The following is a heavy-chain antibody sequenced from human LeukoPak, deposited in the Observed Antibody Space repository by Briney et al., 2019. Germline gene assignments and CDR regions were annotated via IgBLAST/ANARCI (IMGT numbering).Heavy chain of an antibody. CDR2: IYYSGST. J-gene: IGHJ4*02. CDR3: ARTNYDYVWGSYRSREFDY. D-gene: IGHD3-16*02. V-gene: IGHV4-59*08. Sequence: PSETLSLICTVSGGSISSYYWSWIRQPPGKGLEWIGYIYYSGSTNYNPSLKSRVTISVDTSKNQFSLKLSSVTAADTAVYYCARTNYDYVWGSYRSREFDYWGQGTLVTVSS. CDR1: GGSISSYY.